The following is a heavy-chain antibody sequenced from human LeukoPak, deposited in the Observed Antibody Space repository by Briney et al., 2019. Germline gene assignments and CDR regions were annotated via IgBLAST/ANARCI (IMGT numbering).Heavy chain of an antibody. CDR1: GFTFSSYW. Sequence: GGSLRLSCAASGFTFSSYWMSWVRQAPGKGLEWVANIKQDGSEKYYVDSVKGRFTISRDNAKNSLYLQMDSLRAEDTAVYYCAGSGWSPNWFDPWGQGTLVTVSS. CDR2: IKQDGSEK. D-gene: IGHD6-19*01. J-gene: IGHJ5*02. V-gene: IGHV3-7*01. CDR3: AGSGWSPNWFDP.